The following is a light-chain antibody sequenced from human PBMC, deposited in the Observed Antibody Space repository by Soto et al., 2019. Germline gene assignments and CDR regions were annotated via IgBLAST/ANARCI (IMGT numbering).Light chain of an antibody. V-gene: IGKV3-11*01. Sequence: EIVLTQSPATLSLSPGERATLSCRASQSVSNYLAWYQQKPGQAPRLLIYDASNRATGIPARFSGSGSGTDFTLTISSLGPEDFAVYYCQQRGNWPPITFGQGTQLEIK. CDR1: QSVSNY. CDR3: QQRGNWPPIT. J-gene: IGKJ5*01. CDR2: DAS.